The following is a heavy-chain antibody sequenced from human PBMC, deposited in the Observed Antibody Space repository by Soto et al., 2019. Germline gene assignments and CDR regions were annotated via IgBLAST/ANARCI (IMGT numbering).Heavy chain of an antibody. CDR3: AKAAGPYYFDY. D-gene: IGHD6-13*01. Sequence: DVQLVESGGGLVQPGRSLRLSCAASGFTFDDYAMHWVRQAPGKGLEWVSGISWNSGSIGYADSVKGRFTISRDNAKNSLYLQMNSLRAEDTALYYCAKAAGPYYFDYWGQGTLVTVSS. V-gene: IGHV3-9*01. CDR2: ISWNSGSI. CDR1: GFTFDDYA. J-gene: IGHJ4*02.